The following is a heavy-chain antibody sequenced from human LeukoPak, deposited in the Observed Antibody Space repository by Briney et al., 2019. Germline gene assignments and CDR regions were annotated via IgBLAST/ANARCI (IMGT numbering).Heavy chain of an antibody. D-gene: IGHD3-22*01. CDR2: ISNDGGGT. V-gene: IGHV3-23*01. CDR1: GFTVSSNY. Sequence: PGGSLRLSCAASGFTVSSNYMSWVRQAPGKGLQWVSAISNDGGGTTYADFVKGRFTISRDNSKNTLFLQMSSLRAEDTALCYCAKGGSGYFADLWGQRTLVTVSS. CDR3: AKGGSGYFADL. J-gene: IGHJ5*02.